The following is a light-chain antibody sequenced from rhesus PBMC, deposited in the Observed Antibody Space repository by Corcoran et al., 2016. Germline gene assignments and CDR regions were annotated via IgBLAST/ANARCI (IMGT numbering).Light chain of an antibody. Sequence: DIQMTQSPSSLSASVGDRVTITCRASQGISNWLAWYQQKPGKAPKLLIYRASNLETGVPSSFSGSGSGTDCTLTISSLQPEDIATYYCQQHDNSPLTFGGGTKVELK. J-gene: IGKJ4*01. CDR3: QQHDNSPLT. V-gene: IGKV1-69*01. CDR2: RAS. CDR1: QGISNW.